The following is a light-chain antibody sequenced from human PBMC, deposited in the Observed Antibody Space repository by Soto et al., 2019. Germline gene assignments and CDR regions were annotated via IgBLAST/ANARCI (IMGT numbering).Light chain of an antibody. Sequence: EIVLTQSPGTLSLSPGERATLSCRASQSVGSIYLAWYQQRPGQAPRLLIYGASNRATGIPVRFSGSGSGTAFSLTISGLEPEDFAVYYCQQYGSSFITFGQGTRLEMK. J-gene: IGKJ5*01. CDR1: QSVGSIY. CDR3: QQYGSSFIT. CDR2: GAS. V-gene: IGKV3-20*01.